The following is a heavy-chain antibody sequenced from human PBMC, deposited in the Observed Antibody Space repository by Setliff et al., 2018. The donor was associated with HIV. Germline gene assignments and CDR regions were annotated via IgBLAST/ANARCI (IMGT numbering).Heavy chain of an antibody. D-gene: IGHD2-21*02. V-gene: IGHV4-39*01. J-gene: IGHJ4*02. CDR2: ISSSGNT. CDR3: ARAGYGGNSDYFDY. CDR1: GGSISSTSYY. Sequence: PSETLSLTCTVSGGSISSTSYYWGWIRQPPGTGLEWIGSISSSGNTYYNPSLKSRVTISPDTSKNQFSLQLNSVAPEDTAVYYCARAGYGGNSDYFDYWGQGTLVTVSS.